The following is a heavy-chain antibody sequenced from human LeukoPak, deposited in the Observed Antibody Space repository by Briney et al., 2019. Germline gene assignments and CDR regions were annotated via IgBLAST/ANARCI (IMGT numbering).Heavy chain of an antibody. D-gene: IGHD3-16*02. Sequence: SETLSLTCAVYGGSFSGYYWSWIRQPPGKGLEWIGEINHSGSTNYNPSLKSRVTISVDTSKNQFSLKLSSVTAADTAVYYCARQSYDYVWGSYRYTVDYWGQGTLVTVSS. J-gene: IGHJ4*02. CDR3: ARQSYDYVWGSYRYTVDY. CDR1: GGSFSGYY. CDR2: INHSGST. V-gene: IGHV4-34*01.